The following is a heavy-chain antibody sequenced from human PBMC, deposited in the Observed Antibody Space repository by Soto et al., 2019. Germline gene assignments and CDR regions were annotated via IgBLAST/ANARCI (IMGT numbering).Heavy chain of an antibody. CDR1: GFSLTTSGAG. CDR3: AHRYGGNSDRWYFDS. D-gene: IGHD4-17*01. V-gene: IGHV2-5*01. Sequence: QITLKESGHTLVKPTQTLTLTCTYSGFSLTTSGAGVGWIRQPPGNALEWLALISWKDDKRYNPGLESRLTITKDTSKNQVFLILTNMDPVDTATYFCAHRYGGNSDRWYFDSRGQGTLVTVSS. CDR2: ISWKDDK. J-gene: IGHJ4*02.